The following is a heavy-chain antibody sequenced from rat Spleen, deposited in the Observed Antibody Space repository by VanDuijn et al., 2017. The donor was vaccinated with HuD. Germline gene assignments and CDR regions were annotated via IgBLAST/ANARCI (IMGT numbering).Heavy chain of an antibody. V-gene: IGHV5-29*01. CDR2: ITYDGSNT. J-gene: IGHJ4*01. D-gene: IGHD1-1*01. CDR1: GLTFSNYY. Sequence: EVQLVESGGGLVQPGRSLKISCAVSGLTFSNYYMAWVRQAPTKGLEWVATITYDGSNTFYRDSVKGRFTITRDNEKRTLYLQMDGLRSEDTANYYGARRGTVVRVMDAGGQGASVTVSS. CDR3: ARRGTVVRVMDA.